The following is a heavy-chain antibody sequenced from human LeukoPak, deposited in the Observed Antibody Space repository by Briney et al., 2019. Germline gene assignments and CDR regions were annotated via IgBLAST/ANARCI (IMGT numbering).Heavy chain of an antibody. CDR1: GFTFSSYE. J-gene: IGHJ3*02. CDR3: ARKRGGLLPAFDI. D-gene: IGHD1-26*01. V-gene: IGHV3-48*03. Sequence: GGSLRLSCAASGFTFSSYEMNWVRQAPGKGLEWVSYISSSGSTIYYADSVKGRFTISRDNAKNSLYLQMNSLRAEDTAVYYCARKRGGLLPAFDIWGQGTMVTVSS. CDR2: ISSSGSTI.